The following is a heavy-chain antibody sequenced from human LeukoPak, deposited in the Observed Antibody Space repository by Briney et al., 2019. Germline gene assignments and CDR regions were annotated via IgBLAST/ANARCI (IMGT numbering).Heavy chain of an antibody. CDR2: INHSGST. J-gene: IGHJ5*02. Sequence: SETLSLTCAVYGGSFSGYYWGWIRQPPGKGLEWIGEINHSGSTNYNPSLKSRVTISVDTSKNQFSLKLTSVTAADTAVYYCARGGDGDRGTGLFDPWGQGTLVTVSS. CDR1: GGSFSGYY. V-gene: IGHV4-34*01. D-gene: IGHD4-17*01. CDR3: ARGGDGDRGTGLFDP.